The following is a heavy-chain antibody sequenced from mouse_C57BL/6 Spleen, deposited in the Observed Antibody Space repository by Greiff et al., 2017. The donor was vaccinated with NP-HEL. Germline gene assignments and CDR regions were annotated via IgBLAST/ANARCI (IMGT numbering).Heavy chain of an antibody. Sequence: QVQLQQSGPELVKPGASVKISCKASGYAFSSSWMNWVKQRPGQGLEWIGRIYPGDGDTNYNGKFKGKATLTADKSSSTAYMQLSSLTSEDSAVYFCARDDDYYGYYFDCWGQGTTLTVSS. CDR2: IYPGDGDT. CDR1: GYAFSSSW. J-gene: IGHJ2*01. D-gene: IGHD1-1*01. V-gene: IGHV1-82*01. CDR3: ARDDDYYGYYFDC.